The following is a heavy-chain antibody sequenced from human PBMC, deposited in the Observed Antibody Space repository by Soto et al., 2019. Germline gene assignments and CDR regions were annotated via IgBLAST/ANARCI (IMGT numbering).Heavy chain of an antibody. V-gene: IGHV1-18*01. CDR2: ISASNGDT. D-gene: IGHD4-17*01. CDR3: ARRWDSGDYTGKMDV. CDR1: GNSFSSYV. J-gene: IGHJ6*04. Sequence: QVHLVQSGGELKKPGASVKVSCRASGNSFSSYVISWVRQAPGQGLEWMGWISASNGDTNYAQKFQGRVIMTTDTSTNTAHMEVRSLTSDDTAVYYCARRWDSGDYTGKMDVWGKGTTVTVSS.